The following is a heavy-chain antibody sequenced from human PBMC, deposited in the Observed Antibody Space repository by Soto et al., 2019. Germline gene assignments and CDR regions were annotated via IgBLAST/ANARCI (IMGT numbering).Heavy chain of an antibody. CDR3: ARDKAGMAV. CDR1: GFTVISNY. CDR2: IYSGGST. Sequence: GSLRLSCAASGFTVISNYMSWVRQAPGKWLELVSVIYSGGSTYYSDSVKGRFTISRENSKNTLYLQMNSLRAEDTAVYYCARDKAGMAVWGYGTTVTVSS. V-gene: IGHV3-53*01. J-gene: IGHJ6*04.